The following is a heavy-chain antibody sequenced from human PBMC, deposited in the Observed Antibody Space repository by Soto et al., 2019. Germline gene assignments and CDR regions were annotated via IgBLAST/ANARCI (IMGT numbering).Heavy chain of an antibody. J-gene: IGHJ4*02. CDR2: IYHSGST. D-gene: IGHD5-12*01. Sequence: SETLSLTCAVSGGSISSGGYSWSWIRQPPGKGLEWIGYIYHSGSTYYNPSLKSRVTISVDRSKNQFSLKLSSVTAADTAVYYCARGRLGWLRLGETGDFDYGGQGTLVDVSS. V-gene: IGHV4-30-2*01. CDR1: GGSISSGGYS. CDR3: ARGRLGWLRLGETGDFDY.